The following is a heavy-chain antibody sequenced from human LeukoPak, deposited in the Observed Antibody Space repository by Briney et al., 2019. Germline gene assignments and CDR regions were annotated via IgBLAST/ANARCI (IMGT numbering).Heavy chain of an antibody. CDR3: ARHYEYGFN. CDR2: IYPADSTA. J-gene: IGHJ4*02. CDR1: GYSFTTYW. V-gene: IGHV5-51*01. D-gene: IGHD3-16*01. Sequence: KVGESLKISCKASGYSFTTYWIGWVRQMPGKGLEWMGIIYPADSTAHYSPSFQGQVTISTDKSISTAYLQWSSLEASATAMYYCARHYEYGFNWGQGTLVTVSS.